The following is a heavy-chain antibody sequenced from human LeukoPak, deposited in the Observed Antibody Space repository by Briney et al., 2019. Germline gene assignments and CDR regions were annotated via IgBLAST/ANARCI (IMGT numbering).Heavy chain of an antibody. J-gene: IGHJ6*03. CDR1: SGSISSYY. V-gene: IGHV4-4*09. CDR2: MYSSGSS. D-gene: IGHD1-1*01. CDR3: ARGGTTGSPHYYFYYMDV. Sequence: RPSETLSLTCTISSGSISSYYWSWIRQPPGKGLEWIGYMYSSGSSDYNPSLKSRVTISLDTSKNQLSLNLSSVTAADTAVYYCARGGTTGSPHYYFYYMDVWGKGTTVTVSS.